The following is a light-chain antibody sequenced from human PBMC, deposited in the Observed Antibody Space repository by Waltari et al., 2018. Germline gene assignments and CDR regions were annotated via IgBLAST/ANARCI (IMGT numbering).Light chain of an antibody. Sequence: QSALTQPRSVSGSPGQAVTISCPGTSRDVGGYNFVSWYQQHPGKAPKLMIYDVTKRPSGVPDRFSGSKSDNTASLTISGLQAEDEADYYCCSYAGSYTYVFGTGTKVTVL. V-gene: IGLV2-11*01. J-gene: IGLJ1*01. CDR3: CSYAGSYTYV. CDR2: DVT. CDR1: SRDVGGYNF.